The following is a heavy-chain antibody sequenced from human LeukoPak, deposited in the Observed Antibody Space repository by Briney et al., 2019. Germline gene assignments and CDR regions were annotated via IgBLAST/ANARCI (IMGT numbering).Heavy chain of an antibody. CDR3: TRGDYGAYGYDAFDI. CDR2: INSDGSST. V-gene: IGHV3-74*01. CDR1: GFTFRNYW. D-gene: IGHD4-17*01. Sequence: PGGSLRLSCAASGFTFRNYWMHWVRRAPGKGLVWVSRINSDGSSTSYADSVKGRFTISRDNAKNTLYLQMNSLRAEDTAMYYCTRGDYGAYGYDAFDIWGQGTMVTVSS. J-gene: IGHJ3*02.